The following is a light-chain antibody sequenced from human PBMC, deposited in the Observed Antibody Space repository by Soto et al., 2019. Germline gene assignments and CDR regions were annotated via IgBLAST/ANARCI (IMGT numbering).Light chain of an antibody. CDR2: KAS. V-gene: IGKV1-5*03. CDR3: QEYIDFS. J-gene: IGKJ2*01. CDR1: QSIDRW. Sequence: DIQMTQSPSTLSASVGDRVTITCRASQSIDRWLAWFQQKPGRAPKVLISKASNLEGGVPSRFSGSGSGTDFTLTISSLQPDDSATYYCQEYIDFSFGLGMKLEIK.